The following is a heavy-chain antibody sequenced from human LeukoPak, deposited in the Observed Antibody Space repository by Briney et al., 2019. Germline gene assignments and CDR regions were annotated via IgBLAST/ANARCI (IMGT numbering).Heavy chain of an antibody. V-gene: IGHV4-4*02. D-gene: IGHD6-19*01. CDR3: ARLPYSSGWYPYFDY. CDR2: IYHSGST. J-gene: IGHJ4*02. Sequence: SGTLSLTCAVSGGSISGSNWWSWVRQPPGKGLEWIGEIYHSGSTNYNPSLKSRVTISVDKSKNQFSLKLNSVTAADTAVYYCARLPYSSGWYPYFDYWGQGTLVTVSS. CDR1: GGSISGSNW.